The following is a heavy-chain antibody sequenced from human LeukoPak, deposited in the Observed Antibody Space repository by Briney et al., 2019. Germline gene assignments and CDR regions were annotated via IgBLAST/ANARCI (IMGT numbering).Heavy chain of an antibody. D-gene: IGHD2-21*01. CDR3: ARVSDCGGDCYPGLFDY. CDR1: GFTFSSFW. CDR2: IKQDGSEK. Sequence: GGSLRLSCAASGFTFSSFWMSCVRQAPGKGLEWVANIKQDGSEKHYVDSVKGRFTISRDNAKNSLYLQMNSLRAEDTAVYYCARVSDCGGDCYPGLFDYWGQGTLVTVSS. V-gene: IGHV3-7*01. J-gene: IGHJ4*02.